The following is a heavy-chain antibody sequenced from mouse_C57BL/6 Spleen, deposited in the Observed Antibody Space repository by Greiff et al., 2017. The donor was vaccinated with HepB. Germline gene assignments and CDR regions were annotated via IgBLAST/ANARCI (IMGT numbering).Heavy chain of an antibody. Sequence: VQLQQSGAELVRPGASVKLSCTASGFNIKDYYMHWVKQRPEQGLEWIGRIDPEDGDTEYAPKFQGKATMTADTSSNTAYLQLSSLTSEDTAVYYCTTAGYYDYDDAMDCWGQGTSVTVSS. J-gene: IGHJ4*01. CDR1: GFNIKDYY. CDR2: IDPEDGDT. CDR3: TTAGYYDYDDAMDC. D-gene: IGHD2-4*01. V-gene: IGHV14-1*01.